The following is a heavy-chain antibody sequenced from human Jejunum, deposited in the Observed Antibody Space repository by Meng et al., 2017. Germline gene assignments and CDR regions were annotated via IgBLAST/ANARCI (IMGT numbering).Heavy chain of an antibody. J-gene: IGHJ4*02. V-gene: IGHV4-4*03. D-gene: IGHD1-14*01. CDR3: ARAIRERYFDS. Sequence: QVQLQGSGPGLGTPPRTLSLTCTVPGVSTTAPFYWTWIRQAPGKGLEWIGEVWPSGATYYNPSLSSRITISIDTSNNQFSLEVAFLTAADTAVYYCARAIRERYFDSWGQGTLVTVSS. CDR1: GVSTTAPFY. CDR2: VWPSGAT.